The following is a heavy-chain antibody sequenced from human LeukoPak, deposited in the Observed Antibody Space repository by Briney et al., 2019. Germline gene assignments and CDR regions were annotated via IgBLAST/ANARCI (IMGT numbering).Heavy chain of an antibody. CDR3: ARDPGVPAAAGTGLLYYFDY. CDR2: IKEDGGEK. Sequence: GRSLRLSCVASGFTFKTYHMNWVRQAPGKGLEWVANIKEDGGEKYYVDSVKGRFTISRDNAKNSLYLQMNSLRVEDTAVYYCARDPGVPAAAGTGLLYYFDYWGQGTLVTVSS. D-gene: IGHD6-13*01. J-gene: IGHJ4*02. CDR1: GFTFKTYH. V-gene: IGHV3-7*01.